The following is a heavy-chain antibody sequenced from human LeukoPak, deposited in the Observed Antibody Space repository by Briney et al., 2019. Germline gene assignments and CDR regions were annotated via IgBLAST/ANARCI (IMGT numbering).Heavy chain of an antibody. J-gene: IGHJ3*02. D-gene: IGHD2-2*01. CDR1: GGTFSSYT. V-gene: IGHV1-69*02. CDR3: ASPRALYCSSTSCQTANGAFDI. Sequence: SVKVSCKASGGTFSSYTISWVRQAPGQGLEWMGRIIPILSIANYAQKSQGRVTITADKSTSTAYMELSSLRSEDTAVYYCASPRALYCSSTSCQTANGAFDIWGQGTMVTVSS. CDR2: IIPILSIA.